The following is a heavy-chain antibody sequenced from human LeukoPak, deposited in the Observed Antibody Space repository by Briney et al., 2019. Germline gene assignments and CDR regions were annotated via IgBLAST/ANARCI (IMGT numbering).Heavy chain of an antibody. D-gene: IGHD6-13*01. V-gene: IGHV3-21*01. J-gene: IGHJ5*02. Sequence: PGGSLRLSCAASGFTFSSYSMNWVRQAPGKGLEWVSSISSSSSYIYYADSVKGRFTISRDNAKHSLYLQMNNLRAEDTAVHYCARSIGEEAAVLLGAWFDPWGQGTLVTVSS. CDR1: GFTFSSYS. CDR3: ARSIGEEAAVLLGAWFDP. CDR2: ISSSSSYI.